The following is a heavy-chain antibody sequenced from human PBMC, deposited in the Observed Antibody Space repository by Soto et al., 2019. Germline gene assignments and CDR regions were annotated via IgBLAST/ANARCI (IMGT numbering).Heavy chain of an antibody. CDR3: AKDQGDFDWLSPYYFDY. CDR1: GFTFRSFA. D-gene: IGHD3-9*01. J-gene: IGHJ4*02. CDR2: ISGIDGTT. Sequence: EVQLLESGGGLVQPGGSLRLSCAASGFTFRSFAMNWVRQAPGKGLEWVSVISGIDGTTYYADSVKGRFTLSRDNAKNTVYLQMNSLRAEDTAIYSCAKDQGDFDWLSPYYFDYWGQGTLVTVSS. V-gene: IGHV3-23*01.